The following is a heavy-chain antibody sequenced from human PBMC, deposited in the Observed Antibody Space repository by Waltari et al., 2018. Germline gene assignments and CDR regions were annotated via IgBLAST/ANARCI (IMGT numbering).Heavy chain of an antibody. Sequence: QVQLQESGPRLVKPSETLSLTCTVSGGSMSNFYWSWIRQPPGKGLEWIGYIYDRWSTNYHPSLQSRVTISVDPSKNQFSLELNSVTAADTALYYCARSTWYLGAFDIWGQGTLVTVSS. J-gene: IGHJ3*02. CDR1: GGSMSNFY. D-gene: IGHD6-13*01. V-gene: IGHV4-59*01. CDR2: IYDRWST. CDR3: ARSTWYLGAFDI.